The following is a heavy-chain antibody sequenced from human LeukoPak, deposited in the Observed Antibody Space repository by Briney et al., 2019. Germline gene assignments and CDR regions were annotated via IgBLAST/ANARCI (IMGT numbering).Heavy chain of an antibody. J-gene: IGHJ3*02. D-gene: IGHD3-22*01. CDR1: GGTFSSYA. CDR2: IIPIFGTA. V-gene: IGHV1-69*13. CDR3: ARDRAQSYYYDPNAFDI. Sequence: GASVKVSCKASGGTFSSYAISWVRQAPGQGLEWMGGIIPIFGTANYAQKFQGRVTITADESTSTAYMELSNLRSEDTAVYYCARDRAQSYYYDPNAFDIWGQGTMVTVSS.